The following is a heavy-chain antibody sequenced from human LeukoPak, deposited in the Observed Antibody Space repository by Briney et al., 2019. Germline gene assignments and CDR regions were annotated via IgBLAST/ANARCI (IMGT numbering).Heavy chain of an antibody. V-gene: IGHV4-39*01. CDR2: IYHSGST. Sequence: KPSETLSLTCTVSGGSISSSSYYWGWIRQPPGKGLERIGDIYHSGSTYQNPSLKSRVTISVDTSKNQFSMKLTSVTAADTAVYYCARHLYSSGWVSYFDYWGQGTLVIVSS. J-gene: IGHJ4*02. D-gene: IGHD6-19*01. CDR3: ARHLYSSGWVSYFDY. CDR1: GGSISSSSYY.